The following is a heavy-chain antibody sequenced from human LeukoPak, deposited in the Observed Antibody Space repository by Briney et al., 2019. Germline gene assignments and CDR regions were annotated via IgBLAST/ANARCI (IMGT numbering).Heavy chain of an antibody. D-gene: IGHD6-6*01. CDR2: INHSGST. V-gene: IGHV4-34*01. J-gene: IGHJ6*02. CDR3: ARGFRRPYSSSSLGSSYYYYGMDV. Sequence: PGGSLRLSCAASGFTLSNYAMSWVRQTPGKGLEWIGEINHSGSTNYNPSLKSRVTISVDTSKNQFSLKLSSVTAADTAVYYCARGFRRPYSSSSLGSSYYYYGMDVWGQGTTVTVSS. CDR1: GFTLSNYA.